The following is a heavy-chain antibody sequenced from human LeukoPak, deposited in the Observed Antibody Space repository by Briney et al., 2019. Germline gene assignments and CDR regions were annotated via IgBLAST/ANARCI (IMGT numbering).Heavy chain of an antibody. CDR3: AKALHSNPRRYFDQ. CDR1: GFTFSSSA. Sequence: GGSLRLSCAASGFTFSSSAMSWVRQAPGKVLEWGSVISDSGGTTNYADSVKGRFTISRDNSKNTLYLQMNSLRAEDTAVYYCAKALHSNPRRYFDQWGQGTLVTVSS. V-gene: IGHV3-23*01. CDR2: ISDSGGTT. D-gene: IGHD2/OR15-2a*01. J-gene: IGHJ4*02.